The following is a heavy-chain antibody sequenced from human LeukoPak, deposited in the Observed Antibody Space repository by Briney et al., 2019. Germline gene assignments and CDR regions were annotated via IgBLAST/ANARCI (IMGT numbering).Heavy chain of an antibody. Sequence: SETLSLTCTVSGGSLSSYFWSWIRQPAGKGLEWIGRIYTSGSTNYNPSLKSRVTMSVDTSKNQFSLKLSSVTAADTAVYYCARESGTERYFDYWGQGTLVAVSS. CDR2: IYTSGST. J-gene: IGHJ4*02. V-gene: IGHV4-4*07. CDR3: ARESGTERYFDY. CDR1: GGSLSSYF. D-gene: IGHD1-26*01.